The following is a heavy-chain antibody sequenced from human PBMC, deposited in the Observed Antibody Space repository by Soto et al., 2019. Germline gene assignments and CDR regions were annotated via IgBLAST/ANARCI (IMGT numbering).Heavy chain of an antibody. V-gene: IGHV1-69*01. CDR2: IIPIFGTA. CDR3: AREENPDIVVVGAFDI. J-gene: IGHJ3*02. Sequence: QVQLVQSGAEVKKPGSSVKVSCKAPGGTFSSYAISWVRQAPGQGLEWMGGIIPIFGTANYAQKFQGRVTITADESTSTAYMELSSLRSEDTAVYYCAREENPDIVVVGAFDIWGQGTMVTVSS. D-gene: IGHD2-15*01. CDR1: GGTFSSYA.